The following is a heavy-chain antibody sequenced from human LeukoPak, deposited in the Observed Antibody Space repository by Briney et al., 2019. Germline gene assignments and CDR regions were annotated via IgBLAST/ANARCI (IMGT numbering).Heavy chain of an antibody. CDR3: ARQNDFRLDY. CDR2: IYPGDSDT. CDR1: GYTFSSYW. J-gene: IGHJ4*02. D-gene: IGHD3-3*01. Sequence: GESLKISCKGSGYTFSSYWIGWVRQMPGKGLEWMGIIYPGDSDTRYRPSLQGQVTISVDTSIGTAYLQWSSLKASDTAIYYCARQNDFRLDYWGQGTLVTVSS. V-gene: IGHV5-51*01.